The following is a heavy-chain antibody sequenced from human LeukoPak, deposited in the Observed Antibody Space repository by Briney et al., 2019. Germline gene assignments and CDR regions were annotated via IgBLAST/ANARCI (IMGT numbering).Heavy chain of an antibody. D-gene: IGHD2-15*01. CDR2: ISSNGGST. CDR1: GFTFSSYA. J-gene: IGHJ5*02. V-gene: IGHV3-64D*06. CDR3: VKGQWGYCSGGSCYWFDP. Sequence: GGSLRLSCSASGFTFSSYAMHWVRQAAGKGLEYVSAISSNGGSTYYADSVKGRFTISRDNSKNTLYLQMSSLRAEDTAVYYCVKGQWGYCSGGSCYWFDPWGQGTLVTVSS.